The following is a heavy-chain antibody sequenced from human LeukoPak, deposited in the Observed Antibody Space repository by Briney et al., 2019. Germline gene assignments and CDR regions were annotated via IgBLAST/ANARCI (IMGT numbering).Heavy chain of an antibody. Sequence: SETLSLTCTVSGDSINSLDLWSWVRQPPGKGLEWIGYIYHSGTTYYNPSLKSRVTILVDRSKTQFSLKLSSVTAADTAVYYCARGFGSGWYLGAFHMWGQGTMVTVSS. CDR3: ARGFGSGWYLGAFHM. V-gene: IGHV4-4*02. J-gene: IGHJ3*02. D-gene: IGHD6-19*01. CDR2: IYHSGTT. CDR1: GDSINSLDL.